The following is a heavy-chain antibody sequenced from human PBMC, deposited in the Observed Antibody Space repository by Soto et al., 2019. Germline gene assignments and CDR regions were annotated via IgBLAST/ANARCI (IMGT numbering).Heavy chain of an antibody. CDR3: VTGWSEY. CDR1: GFTFSSYE. CDR2: ISTSAYTI. D-gene: IGHD2-15*01. Sequence: GGSLRLSCAASGFTFSSYEMHWVRQAPGKGPEWVSYISTSAYTIYYADSVKGRFTISRDNAKNSLYLQMNSLRAEDTAVYYCVTGWSEYWGQGTLVTVSS. J-gene: IGHJ4*02. V-gene: IGHV3-48*03.